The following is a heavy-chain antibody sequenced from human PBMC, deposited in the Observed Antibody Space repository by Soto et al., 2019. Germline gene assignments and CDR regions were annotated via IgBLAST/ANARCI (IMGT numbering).Heavy chain of an antibody. CDR2: LYWDDTR. CDR1: GFSLYTGGVG. Sequence: QITLKESSPTLVKPTQTLTLTCSFSGFSLYTGGVGVGWILQPQGKALAWLALLYWDDTRRYNPSLKNNLTISKDPSENQVVLTVTAMGPVDTGTYFCDQYTTDAYFDVWGKGATVTVSS. D-gene: IGHD1-1*01. CDR3: DQYTTDAYFDV. V-gene: IGHV2-5*02. J-gene: IGHJ6*04.